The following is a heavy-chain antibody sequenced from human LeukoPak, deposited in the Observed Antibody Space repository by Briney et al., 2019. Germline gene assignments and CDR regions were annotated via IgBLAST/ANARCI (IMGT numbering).Heavy chain of an antibody. CDR2: IYYSGST. J-gene: IGHJ4*02. Sequence: SETLSLTCTVSGGSISSYYWSWIRQPPGKGLEWIGYIYYSGSTNYNPSLKSRVTISVGTSKNQFSLKLSSVTAADTAVYYCARGLSKIALDYWGQGTLVTVSS. CDR1: GGSISSYY. CDR3: ARGLSKIALDY. V-gene: IGHV4-59*12. D-gene: IGHD2-15*01.